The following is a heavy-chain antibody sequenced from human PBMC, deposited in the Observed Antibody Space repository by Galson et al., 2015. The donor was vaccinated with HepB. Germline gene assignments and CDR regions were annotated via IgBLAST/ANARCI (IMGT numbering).Heavy chain of an antibody. Sequence: SLRLSCAASGFTFSSYRMNWVRQAPGKGLEWVSSISSSGIHIYYADSVKGRFTISRDNAKNSLSLQMNSLRSEDTAVYYCARAPSGYCNTAPCYSNWFDPWGQGTLVPVSS. D-gene: IGHD2-15*01. CDR2: ISSSGIHI. CDR1: GFTFSSYR. V-gene: IGHV3-21*01. J-gene: IGHJ5*02. CDR3: ARAPSGYCNTAPCYSNWFDP.